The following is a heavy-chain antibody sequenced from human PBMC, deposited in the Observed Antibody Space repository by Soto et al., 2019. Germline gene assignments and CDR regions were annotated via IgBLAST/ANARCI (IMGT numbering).Heavy chain of an antibody. CDR3: ARAVDIVDPQAAANWFDP. CDR1: GGSFSGYY. D-gene: IGHD5-12*01. J-gene: IGHJ5*02. Sequence: SETLSLTCAVYGGSFSGYYWSWIRQPPGKGLEWIGEINHSGSTNYNPSLKSRVTISVDTSKNQFSLKLSSVTAADTAVYYCARAVDIVDPQAAANWFDPWGQGTLVTVSS. CDR2: INHSGST. V-gene: IGHV4-34*01.